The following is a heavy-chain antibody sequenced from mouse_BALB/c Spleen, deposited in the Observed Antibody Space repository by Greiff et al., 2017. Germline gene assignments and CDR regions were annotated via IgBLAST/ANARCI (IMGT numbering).Heavy chain of an antibody. D-gene: IGHD1-1*01. V-gene: IGHV1-18*01. J-gene: IGHJ3*01. Sequence: EVKLQESGPELVKPGASVKIPCKASGYTFTDYNMDWVKQSHGKSLEWIGDINPNNGGTIYNQKFKGKATLTVDKSSSTAYMELRSLTSEDTAVYYCARSYGSPFAYWGQGTLVTVSA. CDR1: GYTFTDYN. CDR2: INPNNGGT. CDR3: ARSYGSPFAY.